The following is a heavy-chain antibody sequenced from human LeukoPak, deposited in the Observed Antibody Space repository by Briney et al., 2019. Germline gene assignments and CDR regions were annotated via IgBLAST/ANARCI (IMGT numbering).Heavy chain of an antibody. D-gene: IGHD5/OR15-5a*01. CDR3: AAGGVYSILDY. Sequence: ASVKVSCKVSGSTLTELSMHWVRQAPGKGLEWMGGFDPGDDETIYAQKFRGRVTMTEDTSTDTAYMELSSLRSEDTALYYCAAGGVYSILDYWGQGTLVTVSS. CDR2: FDPGDDET. J-gene: IGHJ4*02. V-gene: IGHV1-24*01. CDR1: GSTLTELS.